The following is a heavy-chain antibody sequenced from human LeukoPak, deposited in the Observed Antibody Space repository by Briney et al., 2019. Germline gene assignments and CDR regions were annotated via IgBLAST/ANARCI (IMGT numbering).Heavy chain of an antibody. CDR1: GCTLSNYG. CDR3: AKAAYGDCAGAFDI. CDR2: ISGSGAGK. J-gene: IGHJ3*02. V-gene: IGHV3-23*01. Sequence: PGRSLRLSCAASGCTLSNYGMHWVRQAPGTGLEWVSSISGSGAGKFYAAPVKGRFTTSRDNSKNTLFVQMNNLRAEDTAVYYCAKAAYGDCAGAFDIWGQGTMVIVSS. D-gene: IGHD4-17*01.